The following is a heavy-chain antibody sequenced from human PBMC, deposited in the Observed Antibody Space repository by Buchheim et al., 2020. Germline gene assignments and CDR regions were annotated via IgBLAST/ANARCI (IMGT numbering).Heavy chain of an antibody. Sequence: EVQLVESGGGLGQPGRSLRLSCAASGFKFDDYALHWVRQAPGKGLEWVSGINWNGGIMGYADSVEGRFTISRDNSKNTLYLQMNSLRAEDTAVYYCAKDPVSIHYFDYWGQGTL. D-gene: IGHD5/OR15-5a*01. V-gene: IGHV3-9*01. CDR2: INWNGGIM. CDR1: GFKFDDYA. J-gene: IGHJ4*02. CDR3: AKDPVSIHYFDY.